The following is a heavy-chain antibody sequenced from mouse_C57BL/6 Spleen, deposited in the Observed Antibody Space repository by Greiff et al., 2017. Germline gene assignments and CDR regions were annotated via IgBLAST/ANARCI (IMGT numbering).Heavy chain of an antibody. CDR1: GYSITSGYY. J-gene: IGHJ3*01. CDR2: ISYDGSN. CDR3: ARGTEPGFAY. V-gene: IGHV3-6*01. Sequence: ESGPGLVKPSQSLSLTCSVTGYSITSGYYWNWIRQFPGNKLEWMGYISYDGSNNYNPSLKNRISITRDTSKNQFFLKLNSVTTEDTATYYCARGTEPGFAYWGQGTLVTVSA. D-gene: IGHD5-1*01.